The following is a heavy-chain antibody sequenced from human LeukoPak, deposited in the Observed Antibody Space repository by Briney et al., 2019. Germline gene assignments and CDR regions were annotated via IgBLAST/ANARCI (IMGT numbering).Heavy chain of an antibody. CDR1: GFTFGDYT. D-gene: IGHD2-15*01. Sequence: GGSLRLSCAASGFTFGDYTMHWVRQAPGKGLEWVSLINWDGGSTYYADSVQGRFTISRDNSKNSLYLQMNSLRSEDTALYYCAKSGSGDPPDSWGQGTLVTVSS. V-gene: IGHV3-43*01. CDR3: AKSGSGDPPDS. J-gene: IGHJ4*02. CDR2: INWDGGST.